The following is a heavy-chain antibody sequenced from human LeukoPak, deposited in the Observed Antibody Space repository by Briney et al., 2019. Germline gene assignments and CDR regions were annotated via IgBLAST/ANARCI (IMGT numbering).Heavy chain of an antibody. CDR1: GGSFSGYY. CDR3: ARRYSLVY. D-gene: IGHD6-13*01. J-gene: IGHJ4*02. V-gene: IGHV4-34*01. Sequence: SETLSLTCAVYGGSFSGYYWSWIRQPPGKGLEWIGEINHSGSTNYNPSLKSRVTISVDTSKNQFSLKLSSVTAADTAVYYGARRYSLVYWGEGTLVTVSS. CDR2: INHSGST.